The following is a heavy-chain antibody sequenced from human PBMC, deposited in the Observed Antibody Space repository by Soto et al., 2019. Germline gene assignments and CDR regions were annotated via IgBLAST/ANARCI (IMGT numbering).Heavy chain of an antibody. CDR1: GLTFDNYA. CDR2: ITGNGRNT. V-gene: IGHV3-23*01. J-gene: IGHJ6*02. D-gene: IGHD4-4*01. CDR3: AKVPSTHIYYYKGMDV. Sequence: QAGGSLRLSCAASGLTFDNYAMSWVRQTPGKGLQWVAGITGNGRNTYYADSVKGRFTISRDNFNNTVYLQMSSLRVDDTAVYYCAKVPSTHIYYYKGMDVWGQGTTVTVSS.